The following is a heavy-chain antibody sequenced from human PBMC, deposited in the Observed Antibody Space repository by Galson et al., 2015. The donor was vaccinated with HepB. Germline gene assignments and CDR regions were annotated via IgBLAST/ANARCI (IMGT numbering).Heavy chain of an antibody. CDR2: ISYDGSNK. V-gene: IGHV3-30*04. CDR1: GFTFSSYA. J-gene: IGHJ4*02. CDR3: ARAQWGSHGFDY. Sequence: SLRLSCAASGFTFSSYAMHWVRQAPGKGLEWVAVISYDGSNKYYADSVKGRFTISRDNSKNTLYLQMNSLRAEDTAVYYCARAQWGSHGFDYWGQGTLVTVSS. D-gene: IGHD2-15*01.